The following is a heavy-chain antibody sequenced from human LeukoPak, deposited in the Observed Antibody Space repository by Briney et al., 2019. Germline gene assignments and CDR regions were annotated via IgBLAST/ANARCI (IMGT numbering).Heavy chain of an antibody. D-gene: IGHD3-3*01. CDR3: ASGGNIWSGLSGRNWFDP. CDR2: VNHSGST. CDR1: GGSFTGYY. V-gene: IGHV4-34*01. Sequence: SETLSLTCAVYGGSFTGYYWSWIRQPPGTGLEWIGEVNHSGSTNYNPSLKSRVTISGDTSNNQFSLRLSSVTAADTAVYYCASGGNIWSGLSGRNWFDPWGQGTLVTVSS. J-gene: IGHJ5*02.